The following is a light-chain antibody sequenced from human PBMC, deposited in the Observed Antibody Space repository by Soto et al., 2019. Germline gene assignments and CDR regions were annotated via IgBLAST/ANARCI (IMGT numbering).Light chain of an antibody. CDR2: GAS. CDR3: QHYNNWPFT. J-gene: IGKJ3*01. Sequence: IVMTQSPATLSVSPGEGATLSCRASQTVTSNLAWYQQKPGQAPRLLIYGASTRATGIPARFSGSGSGTEFPLSITSLQSEDFAVYYCQHYNNWPFTFGPGTKVDIK. V-gene: IGKV3-15*01. CDR1: QTVTSN.